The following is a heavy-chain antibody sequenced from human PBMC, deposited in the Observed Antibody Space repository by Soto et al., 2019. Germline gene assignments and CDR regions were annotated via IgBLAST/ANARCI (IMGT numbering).Heavy chain of an antibody. D-gene: IGHD6-25*01. J-gene: IGHJ6*02. CDR1: GYTFTGYY. CDR3: ARGFRLPNYYYGMDV. V-gene: IGHV1-2*04. CDR2: INPNSGGA. Sequence: ASVKVSCKASGYTFTGYYMHWVRQAPGQGLEWMGWINPNSGGANYAQKFQGWVTMTADASISTAYMELSSLRSEDTAVYYCARGFRLPNYYYGMDVWGQGTTVTVSS.